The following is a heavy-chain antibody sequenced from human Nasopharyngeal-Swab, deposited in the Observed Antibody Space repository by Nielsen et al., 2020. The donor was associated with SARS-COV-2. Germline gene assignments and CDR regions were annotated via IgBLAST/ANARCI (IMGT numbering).Heavy chain of an antibody. D-gene: IGHD6-13*01. CDR1: GFTFSSYA. CDR2: ISYDGSNK. V-gene: IGHV3-30-3*01. Sequence: GESLKISCAASGFTFSSYAMHWVRQAPGKRLEWVAVISYDGSNKYYADSVKGRFTISRDNSKNTLYLQMNSLRAEDTAVYYCARSYSSSWYGDYYMDVWGKGTTVTVSS. CDR3: ARSYSSSWYGDYYMDV. J-gene: IGHJ6*03.